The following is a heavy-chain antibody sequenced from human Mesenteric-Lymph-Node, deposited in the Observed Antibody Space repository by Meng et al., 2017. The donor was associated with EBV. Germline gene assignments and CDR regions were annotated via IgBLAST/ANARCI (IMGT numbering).Heavy chain of an antibody. J-gene: IGHJ5*01. Sequence: PEVQESGPGLVNPSETLSLTCTVSGGSSSNGNYYWGWIRQPPGKGLEWIGSIHYTETNYRSPSLKSRVTIFVDTSKNQLSLKLTSVTAADTAVYYCARHGYSNYLNWFDSWGQGTLVTVSS. V-gene: IGHV4-39*01. CDR3: ARHGYSNYLNWFDS. D-gene: IGHD4-11*01. CDR1: GGSSSNGNYY. CDR2: IHYTETN.